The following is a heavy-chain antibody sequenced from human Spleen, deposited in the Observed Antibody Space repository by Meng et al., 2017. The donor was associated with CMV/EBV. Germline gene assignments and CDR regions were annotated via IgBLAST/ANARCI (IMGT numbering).Heavy chain of an antibody. CDR3: VKFFRWDQPDDAFDI. CDR1: GFTFSRYA. CDR2: IENDGSNK. Sequence: GGSLRLSCAGSGFTFSRYAMDWVRQGPGKGLEWLTYIENDGSNKYYADSVKGRFTVSRDNFKNTVHLQMNSLRAEDTALYYCVKFFRWDQPDDAFDIWGHGTMVTVSS. D-gene: IGHD1-26*01. V-gene: IGHV3-30*02. J-gene: IGHJ3*02.